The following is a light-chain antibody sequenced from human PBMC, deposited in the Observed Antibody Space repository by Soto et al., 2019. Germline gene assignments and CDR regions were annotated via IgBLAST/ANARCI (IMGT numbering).Light chain of an antibody. CDR1: QSVNSN. V-gene: IGKV3-15*01. CDR2: GAS. CDR3: QQYIDWPPRYT. Sequence: EVEMTQSPATLSVSPGEGATLSCRASQSVNSNLAWYQQRPGQAPRLLIYGASTRATGIPARFSGSGSGTEFTLTISSLQSEDLAIYYCQQYIDWPPRYTVGQGTKLEIK. J-gene: IGKJ2*01.